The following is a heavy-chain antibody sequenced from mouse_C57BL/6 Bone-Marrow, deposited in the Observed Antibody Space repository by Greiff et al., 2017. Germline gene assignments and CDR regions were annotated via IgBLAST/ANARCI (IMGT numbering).Heavy chain of an antibody. D-gene: IGHD2-1*01. V-gene: IGHV6-6*01. CDR1: GFTFSDAW. CDR2: IRNKANNHAT. Sequence: EVQVVESGGGLVQPGGSMKLSCAASGFTFSDAWMDWVRQSPEKGLEWVAEIRNKANNHATYYAESVKGRFTISRDDSKSSVYLQMNSLRAEDTGIYYCTRHYGNYEFAYWGQGTLVTVSA. J-gene: IGHJ3*01. CDR3: TRHYGNYEFAY.